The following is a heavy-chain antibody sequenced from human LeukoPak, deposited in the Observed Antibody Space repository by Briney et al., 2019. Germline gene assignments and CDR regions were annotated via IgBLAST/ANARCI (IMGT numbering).Heavy chain of an antibody. CDR1: GFSISDYY. D-gene: IGHD3-22*01. Sequence: GGSLRLSCDASGFSISDYYMSWIRQSPGKGLEWISYITSGSGSTKYADSVKGRFTISRDKAKNSVALQLNSLRAEDTAVYYCTEERRGSYYAFESWGQGTLVTVSS. CDR3: TEERRGSYYAFES. CDR2: ITSGSGST. J-gene: IGHJ4*02. V-gene: IGHV3-11*05.